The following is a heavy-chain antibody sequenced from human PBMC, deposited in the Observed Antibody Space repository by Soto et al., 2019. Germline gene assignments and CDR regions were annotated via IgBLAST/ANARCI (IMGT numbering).Heavy chain of an antibody. Sequence: PGRDLRLSCAASGFTFSSYDMNWVRQAPGKGLEWVSYISNSSPTIYYADSVKGRFTISRDNSRNTLYLQMTSLRAEDTAVYYFARVGTVHSYHFDFSGPGTLVTVSA. CDR2: ISNSSPTI. CDR3: ARVGTVHSYHFDF. V-gene: IGHV3-48*01. J-gene: IGHJ4*02. CDR1: GFTFSSYD. D-gene: IGHD1-7*01.